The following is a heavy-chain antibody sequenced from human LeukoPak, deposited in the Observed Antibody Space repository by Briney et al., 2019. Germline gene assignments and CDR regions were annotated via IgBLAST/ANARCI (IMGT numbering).Heavy chain of an antibody. Sequence: RGSLRLSCAASGFTFSEYDFHWVRQAPGQGLEWVSAIGVGGDTYYPGSLKGRFTISRENGMNSLYLQMNSLRAGDTAVYYCAREYCSTTRCAGGYFFDLWGRGILVTVSS. CDR1: GFTFSEYD. D-gene: IGHD2-2*01. V-gene: IGHV3-13*01. CDR3: AREYCSTTRCAGGYFFDL. J-gene: IGHJ2*01. CDR2: IGVGGDT.